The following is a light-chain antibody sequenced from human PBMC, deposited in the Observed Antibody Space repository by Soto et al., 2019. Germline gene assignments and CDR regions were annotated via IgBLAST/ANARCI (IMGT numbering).Light chain of an antibody. Sequence: EIQMTQSHSTLAGSVGDVATVTCRASQTISSWLAWYQQKPGKAPKLLIYKASTLKSGVPSRFSGSGSGTEFTLTISSLQPDDFATYYCQQYDSYSWTFGQGTKVDIK. CDR1: QTISSW. CDR3: QQYDSYSWT. V-gene: IGKV1-5*03. CDR2: KAS. J-gene: IGKJ1*01.